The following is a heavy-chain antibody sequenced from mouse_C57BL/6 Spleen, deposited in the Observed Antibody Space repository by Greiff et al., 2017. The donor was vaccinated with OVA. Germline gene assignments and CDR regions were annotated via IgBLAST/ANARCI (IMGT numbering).Heavy chain of an antibody. J-gene: IGHJ2*01. V-gene: IGHV1-69*01. D-gene: IGHD1-1*01. CDR3: ARAYGSSYVPFDY. CDR1: GYTFTSYW. CDR2: IDPSDSYT. Sequence: LQQPGAELVMPGASVKLSCKASGYTFTSYWMHWVKQRPGQGLEWIGEIDPSDSYTNYNQKFKGKSTLTVDKSSSTAYMQLSSLTSEDSAVYYCARAYGSSYVPFDYWGQGTTLTVSS.